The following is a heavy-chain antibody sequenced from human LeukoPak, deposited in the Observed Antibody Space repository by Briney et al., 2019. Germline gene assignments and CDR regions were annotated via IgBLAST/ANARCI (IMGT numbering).Heavy chain of an antibody. CDR2: VYSGGRT. CDR1: GFIVDDTY. Sequence: GGSLRLSCAASGFIVDDTYMSWVRQAPGKGLGWVSVVYSGGRTFNADSVKGRFIISRDNSKNTVYLQMNSLRTDDTAVYYCARQATAGLDYWGQGTLVTVSS. D-gene: IGHD6-13*01. J-gene: IGHJ4*02. CDR3: ARQATAGLDY. V-gene: IGHV3-66*02.